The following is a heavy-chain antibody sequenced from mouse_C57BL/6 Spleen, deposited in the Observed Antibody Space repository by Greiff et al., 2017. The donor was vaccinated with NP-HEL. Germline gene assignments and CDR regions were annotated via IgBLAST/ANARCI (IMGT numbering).Heavy chain of an antibody. J-gene: IGHJ4*01. CDR1: GYTFTDYN. Sequence: VQLQQSGPELVKPGASVKMSCKASGYTFTDYNMHWVKQSHGKSLEWIGYINPNNGDTNYNGKFKGKATLTADKSSSTAYMQLSSLTSEDSAVYCCARGDYYCSSFYAMDYWGQGTSVTGSS. CDR2: INPNNGDT. D-gene: IGHD1-1*01. V-gene: IGHV1-22*01. CDR3: ARGDYYCSSFYAMDY.